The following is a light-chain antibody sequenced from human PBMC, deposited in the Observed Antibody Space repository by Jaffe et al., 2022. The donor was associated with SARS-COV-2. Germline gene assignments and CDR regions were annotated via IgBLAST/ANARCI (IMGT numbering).Light chain of an antibody. CDR1: QSVSSF. CDR2: DAS. Sequence: EIVLTQSPATLSLSPGERASPSCRAGQSVSSFLAWSQQRPGQAPRLLLFDASNRATGIPARFSGGGSGTDLALTITSLESGDFAFCYCQQRGDWLTFGAGTKVEIK. V-gene: IGKV3-11*01. J-gene: IGKJ4*01. CDR3: QQRGDWLT.